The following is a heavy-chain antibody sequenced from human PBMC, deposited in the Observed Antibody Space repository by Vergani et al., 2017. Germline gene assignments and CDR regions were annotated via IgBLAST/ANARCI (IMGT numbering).Heavy chain of an antibody. CDR1: GFTFSSYG. CDR2: ISYDGSNK. V-gene: IGHV3-30*18. Sequence: QVQLVESGGGVVQPGRSLRLSCAASGFTFSSYGMHWVRQAPGKGLEWVAVISYDGSNKYYADSVKGRFTISRDNSKNTLYLQMNSLRAEDTAVYYCAKDQGQWLDIGYFQHWGQGTLVTGSS. J-gene: IGHJ1*01. D-gene: IGHD6-19*01. CDR3: AKDQGQWLDIGYFQH.